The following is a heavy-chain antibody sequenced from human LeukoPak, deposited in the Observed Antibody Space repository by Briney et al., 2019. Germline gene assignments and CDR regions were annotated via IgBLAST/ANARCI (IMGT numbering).Heavy chain of an antibody. V-gene: IGHV3-48*02. J-gene: IGHJ4*02. CDR3: ASSGSYRFDY. Sequence: GSLLLSCAASGFTFISYSMSWVRQAPGKGLEWVSHITASGTAMFYADSVKGRFTISRDNAKNSLYLQMNSLRDEDTAVYYCASSGSYRFDYWGQGTLVTVSS. CDR1: GFTFISYS. D-gene: IGHD1-26*01. CDR2: ITASGTAM.